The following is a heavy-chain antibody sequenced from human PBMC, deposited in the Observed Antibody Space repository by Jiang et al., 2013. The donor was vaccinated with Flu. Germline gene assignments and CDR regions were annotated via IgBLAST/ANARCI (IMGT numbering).Heavy chain of an antibody. CDR2: IHYSGST. Sequence: PGLVKPSETLSLTCTVSGGSINNYYWNWIRQAPGKGLEWIGYIHYSGSTNYNSSLKSRVTISIDTSKSQFSLKLNSVTAADTAVYYCARGRAPEVAANYFDYWGQGT. CDR1: GGSINNYY. V-gene: IGHV4-59*01. J-gene: IGHJ4*02. CDR3: ARGRAPEVAANYFDY. D-gene: IGHD6-13*01.